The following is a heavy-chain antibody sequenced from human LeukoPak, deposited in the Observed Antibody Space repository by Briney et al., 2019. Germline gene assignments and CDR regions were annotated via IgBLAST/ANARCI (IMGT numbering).Heavy chain of an antibody. CDR3: ATLKDAVTTFDN. Sequence: AGGSLRLSCAASGFIFSIRWMSWVRQAPGKGLEWVASINQGGNDKRHADSVKGRFTISRDNAKNSLSLQLNSPTAEDKAMYYCATLKDAVTTFDNWGQGTLVTVSS. CDR1: GFIFSIRW. CDR2: INQGGNDK. V-gene: IGHV3-7*01. D-gene: IGHD4-17*01. J-gene: IGHJ4*02.